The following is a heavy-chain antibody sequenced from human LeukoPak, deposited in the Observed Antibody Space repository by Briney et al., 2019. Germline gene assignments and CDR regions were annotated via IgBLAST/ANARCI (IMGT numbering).Heavy chain of an antibody. CDR2: ISAYNGNT. V-gene: IGHV1-18*01. Sequence: ASVKVSCKASGYTFTSYGISWVRQAPGQGLERMGWISAYNGNTNYAQKLQGRVTMTTDTSTSTAYMELRSLRSDDTAVYYCARAYYYDSSGYYWGTPHWFDPWGQGTLVTVSS. CDR3: ARAYYYDSSGYYWGTPHWFDP. CDR1: GYTFTSYG. J-gene: IGHJ5*02. D-gene: IGHD3-22*01.